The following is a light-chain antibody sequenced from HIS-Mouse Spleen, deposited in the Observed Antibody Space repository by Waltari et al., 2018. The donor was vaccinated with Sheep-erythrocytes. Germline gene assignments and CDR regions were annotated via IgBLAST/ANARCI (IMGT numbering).Light chain of an antibody. CDR3: SSYAGSNNWV. V-gene: IGLV2-8*01. CDR1: SSDVGGYNY. CDR2: EGS. Sequence: QSALTQPPSASGSPGQSVTISCTGTSSDVGGYNYVSWYQQHPGKAPKLMIYEGSKRPSGVPDRFSASKSGNTASMTVSGLQAADEADYYCSSYAGSNNWVFGGGTKLTVL. J-gene: IGLJ3*02.